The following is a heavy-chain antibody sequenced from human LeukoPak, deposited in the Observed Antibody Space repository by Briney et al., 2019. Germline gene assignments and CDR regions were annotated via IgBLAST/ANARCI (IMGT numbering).Heavy chain of an antibody. CDR1: GFTFNRYW. CDR2: ISSSGSSK. CDR3: AKKHLNGGFGEFTGGFDN. Sequence: PGGSLRLSCAASGFTFNRYWMSWVRQAPGKGLEWVSYISSSGSSKNYADSVKGRFTISRDNAKNSLYLQMNSLRAEDTAVYYCAKKHLNGGFGEFTGGFDNWGQGTLVTVSS. J-gene: IGHJ4*02. D-gene: IGHD3-10*01. V-gene: IGHV3-48*04.